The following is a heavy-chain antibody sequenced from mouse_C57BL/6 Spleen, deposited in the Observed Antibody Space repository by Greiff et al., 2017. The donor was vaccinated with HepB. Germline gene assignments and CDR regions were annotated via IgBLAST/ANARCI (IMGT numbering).Heavy chain of an antibody. Sequence: VKLQQSGAELVKPGASVKLSCKASGYTFTEYTIHWVKQRSGQGLEWIGWFYPGSGSIKYNEKFKDKATLTADKSSSTVYMELRRLTSEDSAVYFCARHEDGYYGVKDAMDYWGQGTSVTVSS. D-gene: IGHD2-3*01. CDR1: GYTFTEYT. CDR2: FYPGSGSI. V-gene: IGHV1-62-2*01. J-gene: IGHJ4*01. CDR3: ARHEDGYYGVKDAMDY.